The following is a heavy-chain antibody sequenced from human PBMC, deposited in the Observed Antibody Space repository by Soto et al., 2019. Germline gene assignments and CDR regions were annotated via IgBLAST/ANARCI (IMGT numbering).Heavy chain of an antibody. CDR3: ARVGYYFDY. D-gene: IGHD3-10*01. V-gene: IGHV3-48*03. Sequence: GGSQRLSCAASGFTFSSYEMNWVRQAPGKGLEWVSYISSSGSTIYYADSVKGRFTISRDNAKNSLYLQMNSLRAEDTAVYYCARVGYYFDYWGQGTLVTVSS. CDR2: ISSSGSTI. CDR1: GFTFSSYE. J-gene: IGHJ4*02.